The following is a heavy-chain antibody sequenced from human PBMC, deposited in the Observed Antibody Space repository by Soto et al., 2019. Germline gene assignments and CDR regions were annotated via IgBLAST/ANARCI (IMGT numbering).Heavy chain of an antibody. CDR1: GASISSGGYS. V-gene: IGHV4-30-2*01. CDR2: IYHSVST. CDR3: ARVPSP. J-gene: IGHJ5*02. Sequence: TLSLTCAVSGASISSGGYSWGWVRQPPGKGLEWIGYIYHSVSTYYNPSLKSRVTISVDRSKNQFSLKLSSVTAADKAVYYCARVPSPRGQGTLVTVSS.